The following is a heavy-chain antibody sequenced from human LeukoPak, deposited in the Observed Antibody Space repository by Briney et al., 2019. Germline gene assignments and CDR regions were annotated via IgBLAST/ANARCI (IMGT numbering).Heavy chain of an antibody. V-gene: IGHV3-30-3*02. J-gene: IGHJ4*02. Sequence: GGSLRLSCAASGFTFSSYAMHWVRQAPGKGLEWVAVISYDGSNKYYVDSVKGRFTISRDNSKNTLYLQMNSLRAEDTAVYYCAKMVGRDFDYWGQGTLVTVSS. CDR2: ISYDGSNK. D-gene: IGHD2-15*01. CDR1: GFTFSSYA. CDR3: AKMVGRDFDY.